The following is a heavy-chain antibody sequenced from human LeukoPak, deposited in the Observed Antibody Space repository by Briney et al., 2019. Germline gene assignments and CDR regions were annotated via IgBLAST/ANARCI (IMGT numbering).Heavy chain of an antibody. J-gene: IGHJ5*02. CDR2: ISWNGGTI. CDR3: AKGHYGDYDNWFDP. D-gene: IGHD4-17*01. Sequence: GRSLRLSCAGSGFTFDDYAMHWVRQAPGKGLEWVSAISWNGGTIGYADSVKGRFTISRDNAKNSLYLQMNSLRAEDTALCYCAKGHYGDYDNWFDPWGQGTLVTVSS. V-gene: IGHV3-9*01. CDR1: GFTFDDYA.